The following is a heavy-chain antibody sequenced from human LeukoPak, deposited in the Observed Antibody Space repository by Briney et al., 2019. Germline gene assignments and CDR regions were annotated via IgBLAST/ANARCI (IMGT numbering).Heavy chain of an antibody. D-gene: IGHD1-26*01. CDR3: ATPYSGGYHGLDI. J-gene: IGHJ3*02. CDR1: GGSFSGYY. CDR2: INHSGST. Sequence: KPSETLSLTCAVYGGSFSGYYWSWIRQPPGKGLEWIGEINHSGSTYYNPSLKSRVTISVDTSKNQFSLKLNSVTAADTAVYYCATPYSGGYHGLDIWGQGTMVTVSS. V-gene: IGHV4-34*01.